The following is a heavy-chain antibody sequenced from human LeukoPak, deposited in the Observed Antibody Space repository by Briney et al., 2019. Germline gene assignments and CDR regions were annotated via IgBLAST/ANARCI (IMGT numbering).Heavy chain of an antibody. CDR2: INQDGRQI. J-gene: IGHJ4*02. Sequence: AGRSLRLSCAASGIAFSSYWMSWVRKAPGKGLEWVANINQDGRQIYNVDSVKGRFTISRDNAKNSLYLQMNSLRVEDTAVYYCARSLWPEDYWGQGTLVTVSS. D-gene: IGHD3-16*01. CDR1: GIAFSSYW. V-gene: IGHV3-7*01. CDR3: ARSLWPEDY.